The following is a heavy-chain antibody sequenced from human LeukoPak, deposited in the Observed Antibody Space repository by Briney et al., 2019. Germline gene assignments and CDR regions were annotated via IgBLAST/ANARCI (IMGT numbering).Heavy chain of an antibody. D-gene: IGHD5-12*01. V-gene: IGHV3-33*01. J-gene: IGHJ4*02. CDR3: AREYSGYGPLDY. CDR1: GFTFSSYG. CDR2: IWYDGSNK. Sequence: PGRSLRLSCAASGFTFSSYGMHWVRQAPGKGLEWVAVIWYDGSNKYYADSVKGRFTISRDNSKNTLYLQMNSLRAEDTAVCYCAREYSGYGPLDYWGQGTLVTVSS.